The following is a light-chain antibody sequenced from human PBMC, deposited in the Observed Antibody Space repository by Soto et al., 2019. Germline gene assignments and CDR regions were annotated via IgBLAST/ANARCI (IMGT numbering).Light chain of an antibody. V-gene: IGLV2-14*01. CDR3: SSYTSSSTLGV. CDR1: SSDVGGYKY. CDR2: EVT. J-gene: IGLJ3*02. Sequence: QSALTQPASVSGSPGQSITISCSATSSDVGGYKYVSWYQQHPGKAPKLINFEVTDRPSGVSNRFSGSKSGNTASLTISGLQAEDEADYYCSSYTSSSTLGVFGGGTKLTVL.